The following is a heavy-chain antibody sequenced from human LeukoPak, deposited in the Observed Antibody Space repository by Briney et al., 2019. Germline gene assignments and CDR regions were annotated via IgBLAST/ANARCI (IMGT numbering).Heavy chain of an antibody. CDR2: IHAGNGNT. V-gene: IGHV1-3*01. CDR1: GYTFTNYA. D-gene: IGHD2-15*01. J-gene: IGHJ4*02. Sequence: ASVKVSCKASGYTFTNYAVHWVRQAPGQRLEWMGWIHAGNGNTKYSQKFQGRVSITRDTSASTAYMELSSLRSEDTAVYYCARDLYSGLSGNYFDYWGQGTLVTVSS. CDR3: ARDLYSGLSGNYFDY.